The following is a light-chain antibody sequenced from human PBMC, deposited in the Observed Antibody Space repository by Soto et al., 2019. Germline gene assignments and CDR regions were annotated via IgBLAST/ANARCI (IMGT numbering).Light chain of an antibody. J-gene: IGKJ1*01. V-gene: IGKV3-15*01. CDR1: QSVRST. CDR3: QQYNNGPRA. CDR2: GAS. Sequence: EIVMTQSPATLSVSPGERATLSCRASQSVRSTLAWYQQKPGQAPRLLIYGASTRATGIPARLTGTGSGTEFTLTISSLQSEDFGVYYCQQYNNGPRAFGQGTKVDIK.